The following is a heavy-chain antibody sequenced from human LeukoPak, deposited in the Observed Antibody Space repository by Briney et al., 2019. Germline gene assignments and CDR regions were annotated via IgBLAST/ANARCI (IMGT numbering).Heavy chain of an antibody. V-gene: IGHV1-24*01. Sequence: SVKVSCNVSGSTLNDISIHWVRQAPGKGLEWMGSFDPEHGETIHTQKFQGRVTMTEDTFTDTSYMEMTSLTSEDTAVYFCATASPLTYDDGDAIFAFAVWGQGTMVTVSS. D-gene: IGHD4-17*01. CDR1: GSTLNDIS. J-gene: IGHJ3*01. CDR2: FDPEHGET. CDR3: ATASPLTYDDGDAIFAFAV.